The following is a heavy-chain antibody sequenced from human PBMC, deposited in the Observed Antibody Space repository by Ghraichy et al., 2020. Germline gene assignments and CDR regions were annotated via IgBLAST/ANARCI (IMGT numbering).Heavy chain of an antibody. CDR2: ISGSGGST. J-gene: IGHJ4*02. CDR3: AKDLSRSKQWLVPSY. Sequence: GGSLRLSCAASGFTFSSYAMSWVRQAPGKGLEWVSAISGSGGSTYYADSVKGRFTISRDNSKNTLYLQMNSLRAEDTAVYYCAKDLSRSKQWLVPSYWVQGTLVTVSS. D-gene: IGHD6-19*01. CDR1: GFTFSSYA. V-gene: IGHV3-23*01.